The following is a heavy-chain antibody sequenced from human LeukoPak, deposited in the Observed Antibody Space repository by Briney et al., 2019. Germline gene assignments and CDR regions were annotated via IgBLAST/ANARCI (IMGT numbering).Heavy chain of an antibody. Sequence: PSETLSLTCTVSGGSISSYYWSWIRQSPGKGLEWIGYIYYSGTTNYDPSLKSRVTISVDTSKNQFSLKLSSVAAADTAAYYCARHRPPDRGNSYGPIEYWGQGTLVTVSS. D-gene: IGHD5-18*01. V-gene: IGHV4-59*08. J-gene: IGHJ4*02. CDR2: IYYSGTT. CDR3: ARHRPPDRGNSYGPIEY. CDR1: GGSISSYY.